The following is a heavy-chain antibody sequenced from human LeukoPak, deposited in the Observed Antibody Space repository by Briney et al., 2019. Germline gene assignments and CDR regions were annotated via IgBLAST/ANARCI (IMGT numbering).Heavy chain of an antibody. D-gene: IGHD1-26*01. Sequence: ASVTVSCKASGYTFTGYCMHWVRQAPGQGLEWMGWINPNSGGANYAQKFQGRVTMTRDTSISTAYMELSRLRSDDTAVYYCARGIYSGSYSDDYFDYWGQGTLVTVSS. CDR3: ARGIYSGSYSDDYFDY. CDR1: GYTFTGYC. V-gene: IGHV1-2*02. J-gene: IGHJ4*02. CDR2: INPNSGGA.